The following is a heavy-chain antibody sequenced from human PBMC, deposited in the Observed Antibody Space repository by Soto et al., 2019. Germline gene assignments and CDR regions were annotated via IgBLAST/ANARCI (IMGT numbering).Heavy chain of an antibody. J-gene: IGHJ4*02. CDR2: IYFSGTT. D-gene: IGHD3-9*01. Sequence: QVQLQESGPGLVKPSQTLSLTCTVSGFSIGTGGYYWTWIRQHPGRGLEWVGNIYFSGTTYHNPSPPSRIFISIDRAKNQFSLRLSSVTAADTAMYYCARGLGESGDDISPIDYWGQGTLVTVSS. V-gene: IGHV4-31*03. CDR3: ARGLGESGDDISPIDY. CDR1: GFSIGTGGYY.